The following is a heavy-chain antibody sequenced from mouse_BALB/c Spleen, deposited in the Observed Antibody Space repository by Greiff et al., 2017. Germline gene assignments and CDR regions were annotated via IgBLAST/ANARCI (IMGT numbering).Heavy chain of an antibody. J-gene: IGHJ4*01. D-gene: IGHD2-2*01. V-gene: IGHV3-2*02. CDR3: ARYGYDYAMDY. CDR1: GYSITSDYA. Sequence: EVKVEESGPGLVKPSQSLSLTCTVTGYSITSDYAWNWIRQFPGNKLEWMGYISYSGSTSYNPSLKSRISITRDTSKNQFFLQLNSVTTEDTATYYCARYGYDYAMDYWGQGTSVTVSS. CDR2: ISYSGST.